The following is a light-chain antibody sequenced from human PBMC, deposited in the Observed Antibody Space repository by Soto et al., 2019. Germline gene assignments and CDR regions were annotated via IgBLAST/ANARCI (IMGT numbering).Light chain of an antibody. CDR1: SSDIGAGYH. CDR3: QSYDGSLRGSV. Sequence: QPVLTQPPSVSGAPGQRVTISCTGSSSDIGAGYHVHWYQQLPGTAPKLLINNNTNRPSGVPDRFSGSRSGASASLAITGLQTEDEADYYCQSYDGSLRGSVFGTGTKLTVL. CDR2: NNT. V-gene: IGLV1-40*01. J-gene: IGLJ1*01.